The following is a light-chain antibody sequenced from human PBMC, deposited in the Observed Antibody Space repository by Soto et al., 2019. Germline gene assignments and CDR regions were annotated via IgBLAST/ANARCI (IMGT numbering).Light chain of an antibody. CDR1: SSDVGGYNY. J-gene: IGLJ3*02. CDR3: SSYTSSTTV. Sequence: QSALTQPASVSWSPGESITISFAGTSSDVGGYNYVSWYQQHPGKAPKLMIYEVSNRPSGVSNRFSGSKSGNTASLTISGLQAEDEADYYCSSYTSSTTVFGGGTKLTVL. V-gene: IGLV2-14*01. CDR2: EVS.